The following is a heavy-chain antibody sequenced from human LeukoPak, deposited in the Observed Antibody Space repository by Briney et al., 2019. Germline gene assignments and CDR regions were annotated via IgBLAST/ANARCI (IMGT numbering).Heavy chain of an antibody. CDR3: ARTQIYYYGSGSRNWFDP. CDR1: GGSFSGYY. J-gene: IGHJ5*02. Sequence: PSETLSLTCAVYGGSFSGYYWSWIRQPPGKGLEWIGEINHSGSTNYNPSLKSRVTISVDTSKNQFSLKLSSVTAADTAVYYCARTQIYYYGSGSRNWFDPWGQGTLVTVSS. D-gene: IGHD3-10*01. V-gene: IGHV4-34*01. CDR2: INHSGST.